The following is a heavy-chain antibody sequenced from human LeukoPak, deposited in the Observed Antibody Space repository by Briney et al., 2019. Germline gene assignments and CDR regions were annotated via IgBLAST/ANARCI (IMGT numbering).Heavy chain of an antibody. CDR2: ISYDGSNK. Sequence: PGRSLRLSCAASGFTFSSYGMHWVRQAPGKGLEWVAVISYDGSNKYYADSVKGRFTISRDSSKNTLYLQMNSLRAEDTAVYYCAKLLPSIAAFDYWGQGTLVTVSS. D-gene: IGHD6-6*01. CDR3: AKLLPSIAAFDY. CDR1: GFTFSSYG. J-gene: IGHJ4*02. V-gene: IGHV3-30*18.